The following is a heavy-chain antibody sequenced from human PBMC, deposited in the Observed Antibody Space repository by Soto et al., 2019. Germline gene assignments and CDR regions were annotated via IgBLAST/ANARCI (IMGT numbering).Heavy chain of an antibody. D-gene: IGHD1-26*01. V-gene: IGHV3-23*01. CDR1: GFTFSSYA. J-gene: IGHJ4*02. CDR3: ARRGSGSYYDY. Sequence: EVQLLESGGGLVQPGGSLRLSCAASGFTFSSYAMRWVRQAPGKGLEWVSAISGSGGSTYHADSVKGRFTISRDNSKNPLYLQMNSLRAEGTAVYYCARRGSGSYYDYWGQGTLVTVSS. CDR2: ISGSGGST.